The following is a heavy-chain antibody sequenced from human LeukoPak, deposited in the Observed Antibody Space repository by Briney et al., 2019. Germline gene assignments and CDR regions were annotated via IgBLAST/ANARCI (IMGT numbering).Heavy chain of an antibody. D-gene: IGHD2/OR15-2a*01. V-gene: IGHV3-9*03. CDR3: AKDRANGIVGDMDV. CDR2: ISWNSGSI. Sequence: LSLTCTVSGGSISSYYWSWIRQPPGKGLEWVSGISWNSGSIGYADSVKGRFTTSRDNAKNSLYLQMNSLRAGDMALYYCAKDRANGIVGDMDVWGKGTTVTISS. J-gene: IGHJ6*03. CDR1: GGSISSYY.